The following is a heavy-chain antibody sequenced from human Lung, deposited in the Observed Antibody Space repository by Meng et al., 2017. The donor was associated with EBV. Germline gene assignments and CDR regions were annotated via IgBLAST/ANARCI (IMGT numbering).Heavy chain of an antibody. Sequence: VQMVQSGAEVXXXXXSXKVSCKASGYTFTTYGISWVRQAPGQGLEWMGWINAYNGDTNYAQTLQGRVTMTTDTSTSTAYMELRSLRSDDTAVYYCARDRDLNWFDPWGQGTLVTVSS. CDR3: ARDRDLNWFDP. CDR1: GYTFTTYG. V-gene: IGHV1-18*01. CDR2: INAYNGDT. J-gene: IGHJ5*02.